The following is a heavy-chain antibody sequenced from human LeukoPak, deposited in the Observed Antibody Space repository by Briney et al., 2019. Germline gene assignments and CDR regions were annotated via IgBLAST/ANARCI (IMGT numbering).Heavy chain of an antibody. V-gene: IGHV3-74*01. CDR1: GFTFSSYW. Sequence: PGGSLRLSCAASGFTFSSYWMHWVRQAPGKGLEWVSRMDSDGRTIDYADSVKGRFTISRDNAKDTLYLQMSSLRDEDTAVYDCISDLCGRDDQWGRGTLVTVSP. J-gene: IGHJ5*02. D-gene: IGHD1-1*01. CDR3: ISDLCGRDDQ. CDR2: MDSDGRTI.